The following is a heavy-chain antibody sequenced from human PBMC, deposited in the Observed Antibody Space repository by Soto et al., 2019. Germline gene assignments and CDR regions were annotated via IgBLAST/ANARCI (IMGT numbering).Heavy chain of an antibody. J-gene: IGHJ5*01. CDR3: ARSSGGVFGIIIEGSNWFGS. V-gene: IGHV1-46*01. D-gene: IGHD1-26*01. Sequence: ASVKGSCKAPEDTFTSYYINWVRQAPGQGLEWMGIINPNGGSTRYAQKFQGRVTFTRDTPASTVYLELRSLRSDDTAFYYCARSSGGVFGIIIEGSNWFGSSGQGTLATVSS. CDR2: INPNGGST. CDR1: EDTFTSYY.